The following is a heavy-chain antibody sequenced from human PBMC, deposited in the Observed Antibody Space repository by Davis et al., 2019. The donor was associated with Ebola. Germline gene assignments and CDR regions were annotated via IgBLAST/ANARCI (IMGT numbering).Heavy chain of an antibody. CDR3: ARGFGVAAAQNYYYGMDV. Sequence: PSETLSLTCAVSGGSISSSNWWSWVRQPPGKGLEWIGEIYHSGSTNYNPSLKSRVTISVDKSKNQFSLKLSSVTAADTAVYYCARGFGVAAAQNYYYGMDVWGKGTTVTVSS. CDR2: IYHSGST. V-gene: IGHV4-4*02. J-gene: IGHJ6*04. D-gene: IGHD6-13*01. CDR1: GGSISSSNW.